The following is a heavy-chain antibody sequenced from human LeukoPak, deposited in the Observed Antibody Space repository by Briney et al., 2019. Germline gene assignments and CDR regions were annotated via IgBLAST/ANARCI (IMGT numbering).Heavy chain of an antibody. V-gene: IGHV1-2*02. CDR2: MNPNSGGT. CDR1: GYTFTGYY. J-gene: IGHJ6*03. CDR3: ARGTTLTTLPYYCYFIGV. Sequence: ASVKVSCKASGYTFTGYYMHWVRQAPGQGLEWMGWMNPNSGGTNYAQKFQGRVTMTRDTSISTAYMELSRLRSDDTAVYYCARGTTLTTLPYYCYFIGVWGKGTTVTISS. D-gene: IGHD4-17*01.